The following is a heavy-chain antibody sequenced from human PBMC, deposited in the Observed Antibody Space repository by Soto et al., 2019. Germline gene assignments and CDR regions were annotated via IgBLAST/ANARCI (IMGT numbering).Heavy chain of an antibody. D-gene: IGHD2-21*02. V-gene: IGHV3-7*05. J-gene: IGHJ6*02. Sequence: VQLVESGGGLVQPGGSLRLSCRASGFAFSSYWMNWVRQAPGKGLEWVASVDEDGNERYYVDSVKARFTISRDNAMNSLYLQMNSLRAEDTAIYYCARAPQVTTFHYGMDVSDQGTTVTVSS. CDR1: GFAFSSYW. CDR3: ARAPQVTTFHYGMDV. CDR2: VDEDGNER.